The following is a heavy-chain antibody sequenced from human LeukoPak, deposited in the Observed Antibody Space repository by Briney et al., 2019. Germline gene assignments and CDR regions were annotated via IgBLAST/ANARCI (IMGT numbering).Heavy chain of an antibody. CDR2: IASDGSST. CDR1: GFTFSSYW. V-gene: IGHV3-74*01. D-gene: IGHD2-21*01. Sequence: GGSLRLSCAASGFTFSSYWMNWVRQAPGKGLVWVSRIASDGSSTTYADSVKGRFSISRDNAKNTLYLQMNSLRVEDTAVYYCARDVAPYYYYGMDVWGQGTTVTVSS. J-gene: IGHJ6*02. CDR3: ARDVAPYYYYGMDV.